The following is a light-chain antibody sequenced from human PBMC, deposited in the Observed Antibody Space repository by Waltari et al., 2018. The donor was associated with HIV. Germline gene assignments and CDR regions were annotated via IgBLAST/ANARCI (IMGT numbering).Light chain of an antibody. CDR3: ASWDDILSSVI. CDR1: RTNIGRNF. Sequence: QSVLTQPPSASGTPGQRVTISCSGGRTNIGRNFVYWYPHLPGTDPKRLISKTNQRPSGVPDRFAGSKSGPSASLTISGLRSEDEAVYYCASWDDILSSVIFGGGTKVNVL. J-gene: IGLJ2*01. CDR2: KTN. V-gene: IGLV1-47*01.